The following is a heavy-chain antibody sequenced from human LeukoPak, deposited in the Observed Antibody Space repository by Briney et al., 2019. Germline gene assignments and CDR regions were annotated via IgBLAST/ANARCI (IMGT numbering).Heavy chain of an antibody. CDR3: ASPYSSSWYVKEYYFDY. CDR1: GGSISSSRYY. D-gene: IGHD6-13*01. V-gene: IGHV4-39*01. J-gene: IGHJ4*02. Sequence: SETMSLTCTVSGGSISSSRYYWGWICQPPGKGLEWIGSIYYSGSTYYNPSLKSRVTIAVDTSKNQFSLKLSSVTAADTAVYYCASPYSSSWYVKEYYFDYWGQGTLVTVSS. CDR2: IYYSGST.